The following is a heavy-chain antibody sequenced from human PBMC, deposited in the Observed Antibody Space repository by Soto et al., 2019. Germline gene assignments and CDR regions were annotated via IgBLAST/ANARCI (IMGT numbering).Heavy chain of an antibody. J-gene: IGHJ4*02. CDR2: INAGNGNT. D-gene: IGHD6-19*01. CDR3: ARHGSGWDY. Sequence: ASVKVSCKASGYSFTSYGISWVRQAPGQRLEWMGWINAGNGNTKYSQKFQGRVTITRDTSASTAYMELSSLRSEDTAVYYCARHGSGWDYWGQGTLVTVSS. CDR1: GYSFTSYG. V-gene: IGHV1-3*01.